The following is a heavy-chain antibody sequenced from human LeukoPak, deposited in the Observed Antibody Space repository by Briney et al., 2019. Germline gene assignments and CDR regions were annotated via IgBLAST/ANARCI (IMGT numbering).Heavy chain of an antibody. J-gene: IGHJ2*01. CDR3: ARGQYHLLYWYFDL. D-gene: IGHD2-2*01. CDR1: GFTFSSYA. CDR2: INSDGSST. V-gene: IGHV3-74*03. Sequence: GGSLRLSCAASGFTFSSYAMNWVRQAPGKGLVWVSRINSDGSSTKYADSVKGRFTISRDNAKNTLYLQMHSLGAEDTAVYYCARGQYHLLYWYFDLWGRGTLVTVSS.